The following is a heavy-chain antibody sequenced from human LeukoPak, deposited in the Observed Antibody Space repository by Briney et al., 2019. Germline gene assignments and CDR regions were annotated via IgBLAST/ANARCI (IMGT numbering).Heavy chain of an antibody. Sequence: GGSPRLSCAASGFTFSSYAMHWVRQAPGKGLEWVAVISYDGSNKYYADSVKGRFTISRDNSKNTLYLQMNSLRAEGTAVYYCARDAQQLGYFDYWGQGTLVTVSS. V-gene: IGHV3-30-3*01. J-gene: IGHJ4*02. CDR3: ARDAQQLGYFDY. D-gene: IGHD6-13*01. CDR2: ISYDGSNK. CDR1: GFTFSSYA.